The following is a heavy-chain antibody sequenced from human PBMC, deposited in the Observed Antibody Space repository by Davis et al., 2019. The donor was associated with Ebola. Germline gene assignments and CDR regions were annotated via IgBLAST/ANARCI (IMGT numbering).Heavy chain of an antibody. J-gene: IGHJ3*02. D-gene: IGHD2-15*01. CDR2: IYYSGST. Sequence: PSETLSLTCTVSGGSISSHYWSWIRQPPGKGLEWIGYIYYSGSTNYNPTLKSRVTISVDTSKNQFSLKLSSVTAADTAVYYCARDCSGGSCYGAFDIWGQGTMVTVSS. CDR1: GGSISSHY. V-gene: IGHV4-59*11. CDR3: ARDCSGGSCYGAFDI.